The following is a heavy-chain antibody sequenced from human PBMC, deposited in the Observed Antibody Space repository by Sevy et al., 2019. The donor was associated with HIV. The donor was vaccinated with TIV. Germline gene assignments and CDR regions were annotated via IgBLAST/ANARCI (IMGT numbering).Heavy chain of an antibody. CDR1: GYTFTGQY. J-gene: IGHJ4*02. Sequence: ASVKVSCKASGYTFTGQYMHWVRQAPGQGLEWMGWINPNSGDTKYEQEFQGRVTMTRDTSISTAYMELSGLKSDETXIYYCARXLXLRGYSYGSFDYWGQGTLVTVSS. CDR3: ARXLXLRGYSYGSFDY. D-gene: IGHD5-18*01. CDR2: INPNSGDT. V-gene: IGHV1-2*02.